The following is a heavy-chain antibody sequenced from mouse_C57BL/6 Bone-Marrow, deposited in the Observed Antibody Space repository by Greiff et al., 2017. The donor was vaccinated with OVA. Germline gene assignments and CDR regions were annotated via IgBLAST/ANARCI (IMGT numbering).Heavy chain of an antibody. CDR1: GYTFTSYW. D-gene: IGHD2-5*01. Sequence: QVQLQQPGAELVKPGASVKLSCKASGYTFTSYWMHWVTQRPGQGLEWIGMIHPNSGSTNYNEKFKSKATLTVDKSSSTAYMQLSSLTSEDSAVYYCARSRSKSAWFAYWGQGTLVTVSA. CDR3: ARSRSKSAWFAY. J-gene: IGHJ3*01. CDR2: IHPNSGST. V-gene: IGHV1-64*01.